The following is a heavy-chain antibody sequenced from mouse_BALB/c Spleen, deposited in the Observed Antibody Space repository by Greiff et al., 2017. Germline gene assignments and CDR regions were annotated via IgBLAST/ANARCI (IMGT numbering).Heavy chain of an antibody. CDR1: GYSFTGYF. Sequence: EVQLKESGPELVKPGASVKISCKASGYSFTGYFMNWVKQSHGKSLEWIGRINPYNGDTFYNQKFKGKATLTVDKSSSTAHMELLSLTSEDSAVYYCGREETDGNPSWFAYWGQGTLVTVSA. J-gene: IGHJ3*01. D-gene: IGHD2-1*01. CDR2: INPYNGDT. V-gene: IGHV1-37*01. CDR3: GREETDGNPSWFAY.